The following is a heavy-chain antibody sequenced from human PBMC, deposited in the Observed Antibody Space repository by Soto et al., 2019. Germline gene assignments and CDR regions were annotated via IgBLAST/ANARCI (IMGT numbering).Heavy chain of an antibody. J-gene: IGHJ4*02. D-gene: IGHD1-1*01. Sequence: EVHLLESGGGLVQPGESLRLSCVASGFSFSSYGMSWVRQAPGKGLEWASIISGSGDAKYYADSVKGRFTISRDNSKNTMYRQRDSLRAEDTAVYYCAKDFDSDETSHGPNDDGGQGTLVTVSS. CDR1: GFSFSSYG. CDR3: AKDFDSDETSHGPNDD. CDR2: ISGSGDAK. V-gene: IGHV3-23*01.